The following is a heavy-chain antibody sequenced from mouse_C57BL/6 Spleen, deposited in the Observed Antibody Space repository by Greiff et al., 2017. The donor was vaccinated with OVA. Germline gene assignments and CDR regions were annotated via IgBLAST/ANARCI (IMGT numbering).Heavy chain of an antibody. Sequence: VQLQQSGAELARPGASVKLSCKASGYTFTSYGISWVKQRTGQGLEWIGEIYPRSGNTYYNEKFKGKATLTADKSSSTAYMELRSLTSEDSAVYFCARQGYGSRHYAMDYWGQGTSVTVSS. CDR3: ARQGYGSRHYAMDY. V-gene: IGHV1-81*01. D-gene: IGHD1-1*01. CDR2: IYPRSGNT. CDR1: GYTFTSYG. J-gene: IGHJ4*01.